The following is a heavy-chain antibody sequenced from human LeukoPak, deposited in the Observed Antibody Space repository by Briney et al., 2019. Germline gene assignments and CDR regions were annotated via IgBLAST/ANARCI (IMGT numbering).Heavy chain of an antibody. D-gene: IGHD4-17*01. CDR1: GFTFSSYG. V-gene: IGHV3-30*02. J-gene: IGHJ4*02. CDR2: IRYDGSNK. CDR3: ARDRLHYGEYEKTFDY. Sequence: GGSLRLSCAASGFTFSSYGMHWVRQAPGKGLEWVAFIRYDGSNKYYADSVKGRFTISRDNSKNTLYMQMNSLRAEDTAVYYCARDRLHYGEYEKTFDYWGQGTLVSVSS.